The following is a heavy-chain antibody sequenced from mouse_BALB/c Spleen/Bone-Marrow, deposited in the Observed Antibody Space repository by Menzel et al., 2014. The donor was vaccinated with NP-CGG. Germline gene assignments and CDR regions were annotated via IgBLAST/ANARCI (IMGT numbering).Heavy chain of an antibody. CDR1: GYTFTRYT. CDR2: IIPSSGYT. J-gene: IGHJ4*01. Sequence: VQLQQSGAELARPGASVKMSCQASGYTFTRYTMHWEKQRPGQGLEWIGYIIPSSGYTNYNQKFKDKATLTADKSSSTAYMQLSSLTSEDSAVYYCTMRYYAMDYWGQGTSVTVSS. V-gene: IGHV1-4*01. CDR3: TMRYYAMDY.